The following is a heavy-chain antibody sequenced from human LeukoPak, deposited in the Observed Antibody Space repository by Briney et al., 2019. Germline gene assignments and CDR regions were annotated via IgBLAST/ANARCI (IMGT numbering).Heavy chain of an antibody. CDR2: INHSGST. CDR1: GGSFSGYY. Sequence: PSETLSLTCAVYGGSFSGYYWSWIRQPPGRGLEWIGEINHSGSTNYNPSLKSRVTISVDTSKNQFSLKLSSVTAADTAVYYCARLMARYSSSWYGRAFDIWGQGTMVTVSS. J-gene: IGHJ3*02. V-gene: IGHV4-34*01. D-gene: IGHD6-13*01. CDR3: ARLMARYSSSWYGRAFDI.